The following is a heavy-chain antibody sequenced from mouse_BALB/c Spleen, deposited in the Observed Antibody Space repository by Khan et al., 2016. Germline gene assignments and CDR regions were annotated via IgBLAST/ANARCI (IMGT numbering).Heavy chain of an antibody. CDR2: TNPTNGRT. Sequence: QVQLKQSGAELVKAGASVKMSCKASGYTFTSYWMHWVKQRLGQGLEWFAETNPTNGRTYYNEKFKSKATLTVDKSSSTAYMLLSCPTVEDSAVYYCARIKKIVATYFDYWGQGTTLTVSS. CDR1: GYTFTSYW. V-gene: IGHV1S81*02. D-gene: IGHD1-1*01. CDR3: ARIKKIVATYFDY. J-gene: IGHJ2*01.